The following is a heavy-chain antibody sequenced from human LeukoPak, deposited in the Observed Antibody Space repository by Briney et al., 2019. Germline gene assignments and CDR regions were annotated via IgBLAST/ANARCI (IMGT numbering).Heavy chain of an antibody. V-gene: IGHV3-21*01. D-gene: IGHD6-13*01. CDR1: GFTFSSYS. CDR3: ARAPIAEDNWFDP. Sequence: PGGSLRLSCAASGFTFSSYSMNWVRQAPGKGLEWVSSISSSSSYIYYADSVKGRFTISRDNAKNSLYLQMNSLRAEDTAVYYCARAPIAEDNWFDPWGQGTLVTVSS. J-gene: IGHJ5*02. CDR2: ISSSSSYI.